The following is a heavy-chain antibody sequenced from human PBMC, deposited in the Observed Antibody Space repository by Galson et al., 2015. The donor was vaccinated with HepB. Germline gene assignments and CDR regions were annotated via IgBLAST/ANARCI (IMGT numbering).Heavy chain of an antibody. CDR2: ISGSGSYT. V-gene: IGHV3-11*06. CDR3: ARDASHNFWSGYYRSWFDS. J-gene: IGHJ5*01. CDR1: GFTFSDYY. D-gene: IGHD3-3*01. Sequence: SLRLSCAASGFTFSDYYMSWIRQAPGRGLEWVSYISGSGSYTNYADSVKGRFTISRDSAKNSVYLQMNGLGAEDTAVYYCARDASHNFWSGYYRSWFDSWGKGTLVTVSS.